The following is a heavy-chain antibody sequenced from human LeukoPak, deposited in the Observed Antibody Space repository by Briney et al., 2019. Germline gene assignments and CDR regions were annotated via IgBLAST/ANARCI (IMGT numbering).Heavy chain of an antibody. V-gene: IGHV4-39*07. CDR1: GGSISSSSYY. D-gene: IGHD3-10*01. J-gene: IGHJ6*03. CDR3: ARSAYYYGSGSYGYYYYYMDV. CDR2: IYYSGST. Sequence: ASETLSLTCTVSGGSISSSSYYWGWIRQPPGKGLEWIGSIYYSGSTYYNPSLKSRVTISVDTSKNQFSLKLSSVTAADTAVYYCARSAYYYGSGSYGYYYYYMDVWGKGTTVTVSS.